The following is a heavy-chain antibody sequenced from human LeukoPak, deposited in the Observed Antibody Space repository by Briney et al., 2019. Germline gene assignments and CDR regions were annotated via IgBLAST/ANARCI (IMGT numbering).Heavy chain of an antibody. CDR3: ARVRPSSKENDY. V-gene: IGHV4-59*12. D-gene: IGHD6-13*01. Sequence: SETLSLTCTVSGGSISPYYWSWIRQPPGKGLEWIGYIYHSGSTYYNPSLKSRVTISVDRSKNQFSLKLSSVTAADTAVYYCARVRPSSKENDYWGQGTLVTVSS. CDR1: GGSISPYY. CDR2: IYHSGST. J-gene: IGHJ4*02.